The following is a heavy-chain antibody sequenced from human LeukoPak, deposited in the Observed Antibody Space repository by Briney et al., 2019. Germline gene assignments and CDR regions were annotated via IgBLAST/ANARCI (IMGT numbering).Heavy chain of an antibody. CDR2: VYPGDSDT. D-gene: IGHD5-18*01. Sequence: GESPKISCQGSGYSFTNYWIAWVRLMPGKGLEWMGIVYPGDSDTRYSPSFQGQVTISADKSISTAYLQWSSLKASDTAMYHCARRGYNYDYGFDFWGQGTLVTVSS. CDR1: GYSFTNYW. J-gene: IGHJ4*02. V-gene: IGHV5-51*01. CDR3: ARRGYNYDYGFDF.